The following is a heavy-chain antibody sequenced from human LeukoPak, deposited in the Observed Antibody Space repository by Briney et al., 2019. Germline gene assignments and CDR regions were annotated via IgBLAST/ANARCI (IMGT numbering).Heavy chain of an antibody. Sequence: PGGSLRLSCAASGFTFSSYSRKGVRQAPGRGVEGVSSISSSSSYIYYADSEKGRFTISRDNYKNTMYLQMNSLRAEDTAVYYCAKRIQSAMAMRYWGQGTLVTVSS. CDR3: AKRIQSAMAMRY. CDR2: ISSSSSYI. D-gene: IGHD5-18*01. CDR1: GFTFSSYS. J-gene: IGHJ4*02. V-gene: IGHV3-21*04.